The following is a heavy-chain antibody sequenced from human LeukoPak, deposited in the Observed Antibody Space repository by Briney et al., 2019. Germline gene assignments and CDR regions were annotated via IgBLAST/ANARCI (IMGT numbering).Heavy chain of an antibody. Sequence: ASVKVSCKASGYTFTGYYMHWVRQAPGQGLEWMGWINPNSGGTNYAQKFQGRVTMTRDTSISTAYMELSRLRSDDTAVYYCARGSLNCYGSGSYYKGFRYWGQGTLVTVSS. CDR2: INPNSGGT. J-gene: IGHJ4*02. CDR1: GYTFTGYY. D-gene: IGHD3-10*01. V-gene: IGHV1-2*02. CDR3: ARGSLNCYGSGSYYKGFRY.